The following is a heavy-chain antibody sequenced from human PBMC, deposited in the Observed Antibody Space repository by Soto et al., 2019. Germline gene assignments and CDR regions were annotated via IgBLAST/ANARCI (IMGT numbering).Heavy chain of an antibody. Sequence: SETLSLTCTVSGGSISSYYWSWIRQPPGKGLEWIGYIYYSGSTNYNPSLKSRVTISVDTSKNQFSLKLSSVTAADTAVYYCARFMITFGGVIVRPFDYWGQGTLVTVSS. CDR1: GGSISSYY. J-gene: IGHJ4*02. CDR2: IYYSGST. CDR3: ARFMITFGGVIVRPFDY. V-gene: IGHV4-59*08. D-gene: IGHD3-16*02.